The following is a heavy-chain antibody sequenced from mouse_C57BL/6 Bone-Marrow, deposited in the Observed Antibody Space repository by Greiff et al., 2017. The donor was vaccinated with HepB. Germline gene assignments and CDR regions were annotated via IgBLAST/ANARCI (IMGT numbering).Heavy chain of an antibody. V-gene: IGHV1-81*01. J-gene: IGHJ2*01. D-gene: IGHD1-2*01. CDR3: ARSARGYFDY. Sequence: VKLQESGAELARPGASVKLSCKASGYTFTSYGISWVKQRTGQGLEWIGEIYPRSGNTYYNEKFKGKATLTADKSSSTAYMELRSLTSEDSAVYFCARSARGYFDYWGQGTTLTVSS. CDR2: IYPRSGNT. CDR1: GYTFTSYG.